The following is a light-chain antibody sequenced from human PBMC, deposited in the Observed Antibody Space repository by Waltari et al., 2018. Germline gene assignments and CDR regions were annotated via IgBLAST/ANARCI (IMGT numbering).Light chain of an antibody. J-gene: IGLJ2*01. CDR3: QSYDTSLSVV. V-gene: IGLV1-40*01. Sequence: QSVLTQPPSVSGAPGQRVTISCTGGGSNIGAGYDVHWYRQLPGKAHELLIYGVNNRPSGVPDRFFGSLSGTSASLAITGLQAEDEADYYCQSYDTSLSVVFGGGTKLTV. CDR1: GSNIGAGYD. CDR2: GVN.